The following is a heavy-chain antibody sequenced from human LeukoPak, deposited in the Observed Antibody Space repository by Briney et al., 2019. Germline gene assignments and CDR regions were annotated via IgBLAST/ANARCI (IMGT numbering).Heavy chain of an antibody. CDR2: IWYDGRTK. CDR3: ARDFRPNDERYNSGPTIY. J-gene: IGHJ4*02. Sequence: GGSLRLSCAASGFTFSSYPMHWGRQAPGKGLEWVAVIWYDGRTKYYADSVKGRFTISRDNSKNTLYLQMGSLRAGDTAVYYCARDFRPNDERYNSGPTIYWGLGTLVSVSS. D-gene: IGHD6-19*01. V-gene: IGHV3-33*01. CDR1: GFTFSSYP.